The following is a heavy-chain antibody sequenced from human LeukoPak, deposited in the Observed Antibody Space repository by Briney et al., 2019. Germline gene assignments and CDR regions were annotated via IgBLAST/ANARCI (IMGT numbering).Heavy chain of an antibody. V-gene: IGHV1-2*02. Sequence: ASVKVSCKASGYTFTGYYMHWVRQAPGQGLEWMGWINPNSGGTNYAQKFQGRVTMTRDTSKNQFSLKLSSVTAADTAVYYCARVIPLNSKTNWFDPWGQGTLVTVSS. J-gene: IGHJ5*02. CDR3: ARVIPLNSKTNWFDP. CDR2: INPNSGGT. CDR1: GYTFTGYY.